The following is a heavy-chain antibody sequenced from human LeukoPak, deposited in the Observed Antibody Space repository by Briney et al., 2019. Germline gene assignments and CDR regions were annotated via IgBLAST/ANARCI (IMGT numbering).Heavy chain of an antibody. CDR3: AKDRLYFGNDFGDY. V-gene: IGHV3-23*01. D-gene: IGHD3-9*01. Sequence: GGSLRLSCAASGFTFSSYAMSWVRQAPGKGLEWVSVISNGGDHTYYADSVKGRFAISRDNSKNTLYLQMNSLRTEDTAIYYCAKDRLYFGNDFGDYWGQGTLATVSS. CDR2: ISNGGDHT. CDR1: GFTFSSYA. J-gene: IGHJ4*02.